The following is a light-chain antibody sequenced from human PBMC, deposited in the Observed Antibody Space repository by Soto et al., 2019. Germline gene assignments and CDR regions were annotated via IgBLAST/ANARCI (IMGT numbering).Light chain of an antibody. V-gene: IGKV3-15*01. Sequence: EIVVTQSPATLSVSPGERVTLSCRASQSVSSSLAWYQQRPGQAPRLLIYDTSTRAPGIAARFRGSGSGKEFTLTISSLQSEDVAVYYCQQYVHWPPGTFGQGTKVDIK. CDR3: QQYVHWPPGT. CDR2: DTS. CDR1: QSVSSS. J-gene: IGKJ1*01.